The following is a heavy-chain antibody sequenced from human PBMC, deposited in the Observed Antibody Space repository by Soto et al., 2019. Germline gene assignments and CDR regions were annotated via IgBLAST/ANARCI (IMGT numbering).Heavy chain of an antibody. J-gene: IGHJ5*02. V-gene: IGHV4-30-2*01. CDR1: GASISSGIYS. Sequence: QLQLQESGSGLVKPSETLSLTCAVSGASISSGIYSCSWFRQAPGKGLEWIGHIYHSGTTYYNPPHKSRVTIAIDRSKNQFSLKLSSVTAADTAVYYCARGAPPCTSTTCYPTWFDPWGQGTLVTVSS. CDR2: IYHSGTT. D-gene: IGHD2-2*01. CDR3: ARGAPPCTSTTCYPTWFDP.